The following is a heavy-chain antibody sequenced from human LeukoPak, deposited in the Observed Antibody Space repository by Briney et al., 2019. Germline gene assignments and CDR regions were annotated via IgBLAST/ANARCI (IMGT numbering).Heavy chain of an antibody. J-gene: IGHJ4*02. CDR1: GFTFSSYE. CDR3: ARSITTIGSYFDY. D-gene: IGHD3-10*01. Sequence: GGSLRLSCAASGFTFSSYEMNWVRQAPGKGLEWVSSISSSSSYIYYADSVKGRFTISRDNAKNSLYLQMNSLRAEDTAVYYCARSITTIGSYFDYWGQGTLVTVSS. V-gene: IGHV3-21*01. CDR2: ISSSSSYI.